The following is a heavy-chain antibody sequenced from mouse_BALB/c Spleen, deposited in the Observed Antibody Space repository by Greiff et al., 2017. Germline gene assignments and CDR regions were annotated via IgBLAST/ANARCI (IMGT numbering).Heavy chain of an antibody. Sequence: EVKLVESGGGLVKPGGSLKLSCAASGFTFSSYAMSWVRQTPEKRLEWVASISSGGSTYYPDSVKGRFTIARDNARNILYLQMSSLRSEDTAMYYCARDTTVFDYWGQGTTLTVSS. V-gene: IGHV5-6-5*01. CDR2: ISSGGST. CDR1: GFTFSSYA. D-gene: IGHD1-1*01. J-gene: IGHJ2*01. CDR3: ARDTTVFDY.